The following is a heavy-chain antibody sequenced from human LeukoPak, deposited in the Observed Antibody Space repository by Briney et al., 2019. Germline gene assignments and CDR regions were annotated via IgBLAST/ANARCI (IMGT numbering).Heavy chain of an antibody. Sequence: QTGGSLRLSCAASGFTFDDYAMHWVRQAPGKGLEWVSVTYTGGNSYYADSVKGRFIISRDISKNTLYLQMNSLRAEDSALYYCARGGRGSAAVVAPRSFDIWGQGTMVTVSS. CDR3: ARGGRGSAAVVAPRSFDI. CDR2: TYTGGNS. V-gene: IGHV3-53*01. CDR1: GFTFDDYA. J-gene: IGHJ3*02. D-gene: IGHD3-22*01.